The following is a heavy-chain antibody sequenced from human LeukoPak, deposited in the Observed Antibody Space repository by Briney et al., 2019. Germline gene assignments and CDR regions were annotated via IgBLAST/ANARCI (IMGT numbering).Heavy chain of an antibody. J-gene: IGHJ4*02. CDR1: GYTFTGYY. D-gene: IGHD2-15*01. CDR2: INPNSGVT. V-gene: IGHV1-2*06. Sequence: ASVKVSCKASGYTFTGYYVHWVRQAPGQGLEWMGRINPNSGVTNYAQKFQGRVTMTRDTSISTAYMELSRLRSDDTAVYYCAREPLGYCSGGSCYSRFKYDYWGQGTLVTVSS. CDR3: AREPLGYCSGGSCYSRFKYDY.